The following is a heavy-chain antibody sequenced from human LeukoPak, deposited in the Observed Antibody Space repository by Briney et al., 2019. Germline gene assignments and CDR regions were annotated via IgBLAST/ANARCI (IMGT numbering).Heavy chain of an antibody. CDR3: ARVLVVGASYDAFDI. Sequence: SETLSLTCTVSGGSISSYYWSWIRQPAGKGLEWIGRIYTSGSTNYNPSLKSRVTMSVDTSKNQFSLKLSSVTAADTAVYYCARVLVVGASYDAFDIWGQGTMVTVSS. CDR2: IYTSGST. CDR1: GGSISSYY. J-gene: IGHJ3*02. V-gene: IGHV4-4*07. D-gene: IGHD1-26*01.